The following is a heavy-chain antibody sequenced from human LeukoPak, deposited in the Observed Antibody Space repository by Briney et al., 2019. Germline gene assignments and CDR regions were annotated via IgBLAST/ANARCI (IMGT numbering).Heavy chain of an antibody. CDR2: INPNSGGT. Sequence: ASVKVSRKASGYTFTGYYMHWVRQAPGQGLEWMGRINPNSGGTNYAQKFQGRVTITRDTSANTAYMELNSLTSEDTAVYYCARPNSGFVNWGQGTLVTVSS. J-gene: IGHJ4*02. CDR1: GYTFTGYY. V-gene: IGHV1-2*06. D-gene: IGHD5-12*01. CDR3: ARPNSGFVN.